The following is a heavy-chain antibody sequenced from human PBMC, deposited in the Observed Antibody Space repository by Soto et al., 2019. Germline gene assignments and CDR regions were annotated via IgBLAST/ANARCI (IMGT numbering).Heavy chain of an antibody. D-gene: IGHD4-4*01. CDR1: GFTFSSYS. J-gene: IGHJ4*02. CDR2: ISSSSSTI. CDR3: ARDYRTTEFDY. V-gene: IGHV3-48*01. Sequence: ESGGGLVQPGGSLRLSCAASGFTFSSYSMNWVRQAPGKGLEWVSYISSSSSTIYYADSVKGRFTISRDNAKNSLYLQMNSLRAEDTAVYYCARDYRTTEFDYWGQGTLVTVSS.